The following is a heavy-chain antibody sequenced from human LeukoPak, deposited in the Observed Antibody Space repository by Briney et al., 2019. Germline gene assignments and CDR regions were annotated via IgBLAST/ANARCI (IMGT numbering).Heavy chain of an antibody. CDR1: GGSVSSGGYY. CDR2: IYYSGST. J-gene: IGHJ4*02. D-gene: IGHD3-22*01. Sequence: SETLSLTCTVSGGSVSSGGYYWSWIRQHPGKGLEWIGYIYYSGSTYYNPSLKSRVTISVDTSKNQFSLKLSSVTAADTAVYYCARGQDYYDSSGYYYSDWGQGTLVTVSS. CDR3: ARGQDYYDSSGYYYSD. V-gene: IGHV4-31*03.